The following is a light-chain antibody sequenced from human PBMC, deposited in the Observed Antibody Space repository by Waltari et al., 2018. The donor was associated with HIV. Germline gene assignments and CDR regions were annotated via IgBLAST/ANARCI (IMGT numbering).Light chain of an antibody. V-gene: IGKV3-15*01. J-gene: IGKJ1*01. CDR2: GAS. CDR1: QSISSN. Sequence: EIVMTQSPATLSVSPGERATLSCRASQSISSNLAWYQQKSGQAPRLLIYGASTRATGLPARFSGSGSGTEFTLTISSLQSEDFAVYFCQQYNNWPGTFGQGTKVEIK. CDR3: QQYNNWPGT.